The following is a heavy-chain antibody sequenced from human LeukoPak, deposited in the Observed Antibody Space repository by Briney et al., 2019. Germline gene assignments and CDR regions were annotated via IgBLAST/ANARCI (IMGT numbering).Heavy chain of an antibody. Sequence: GGSLRLSCTSSGFTFREFAVSWFRQAPGKGLEWIGFIRSSIYGGTPKAAASVKGRFIFSRDDSKGVAYLRMNSLKTDDTSVYYCSREWGNGNDLRPDSWGQGTLVTVSS. D-gene: IGHD1-1*01. V-gene: IGHV3-49*03. CDR1: GFTFREFA. J-gene: IGHJ4*02. CDR3: SREWGNGNDLRPDS. CDR2: IRSSIYGGTP.